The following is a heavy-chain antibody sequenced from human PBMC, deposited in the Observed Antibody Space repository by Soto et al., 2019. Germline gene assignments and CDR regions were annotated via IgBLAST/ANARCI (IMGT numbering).Heavy chain of an antibody. CDR2: ISSSGRTI. D-gene: IGHD5-18*01. Sequence: QVQLVESGGDLVKPGGSLRLSCAASGFTSSDYYMSWIRQAPGKGLEWVSYISSSGRTIYYADSVKGRFTISRDNVKNSLYLQMKGLRAEYTAVYYCARSLGMGGDGYNWGQGTLVTFSS. V-gene: IGHV3-11*01. CDR3: ARSLGMGGDGYN. J-gene: IGHJ4*02. CDR1: GFTSSDYY.